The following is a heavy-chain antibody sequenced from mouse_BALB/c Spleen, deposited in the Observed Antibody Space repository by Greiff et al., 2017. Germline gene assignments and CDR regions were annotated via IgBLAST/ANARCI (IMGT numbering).Heavy chain of an antibody. CDR1: GYSFTDYI. D-gene: IGHD1-1*01. Sequence: VQLQQTGPELVKPGASVKISCKASGYSFTDYIMLWVKQSHGKSLEWIGNINPYYGSTSYNLKFKGKATLTVDKSSSTAYMQLNSLTSEDSAVYYGARGGTVDFDYWGQGTTVTVSS. J-gene: IGHJ2*01. CDR2: INPYYGST. CDR3: ARGGTVDFDY. V-gene: IGHV1-39*01.